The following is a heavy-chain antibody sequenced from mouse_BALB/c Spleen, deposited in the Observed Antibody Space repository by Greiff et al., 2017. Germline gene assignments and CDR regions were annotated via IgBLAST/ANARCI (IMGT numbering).Heavy chain of an antibody. D-gene: IGHD2-4*01. J-gene: IGHJ1*01. CDR2: IYPGGGYT. V-gene: IGHV1-63*02. Sequence: QVQLQQSGAELVRPGTSVKISCKASGYTFTNYWLGWVKQRPGHGLEWIGDIYPGGGYTNYNEKFKGKATLTADTSSSTAYMQLSSLTSEDSAVYFCAGIYYDYDWYFDVWGAGTTVTVSS. CDR1: GYTFTNYW. CDR3: AGIYYDYDWYFDV.